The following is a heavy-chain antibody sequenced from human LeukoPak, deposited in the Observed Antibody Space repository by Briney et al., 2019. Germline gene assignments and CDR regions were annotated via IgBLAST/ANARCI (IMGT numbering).Heavy chain of an antibody. D-gene: IGHD3-10*01. Sequence: GGSLRLSCAASGFTFSSYGMHWVRQAPGKGLEWVAFIRYDGSNKYYADSVKGRFTISRDNSKNTLYLQMNSLRAEDTAMYYCAKAMGNYYYYYMDVWGKGTTVTISS. CDR1: GFTFSSYG. J-gene: IGHJ6*03. CDR2: IRYDGSNK. CDR3: AKAMGNYYYYYMDV. V-gene: IGHV3-30*02.